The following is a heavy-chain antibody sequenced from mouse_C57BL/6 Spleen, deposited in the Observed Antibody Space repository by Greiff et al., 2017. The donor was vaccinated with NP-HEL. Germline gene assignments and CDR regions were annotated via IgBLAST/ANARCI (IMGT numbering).Heavy chain of an antibody. V-gene: IGHV1-74*01. CDR1: GYTFTSYW. CDR3: AIKESFYYDYDGWFAY. CDR2: IHPSDSDT. J-gene: IGHJ3*01. Sequence: QVQLQQPGAELAKPGASVKVSCKASGYTFTSYWMHWVKQRPGQGLEWIGRIHPSDSDTNYNQKFKGKATLTVDKSSSTAYIQLSSLTSEDSAVYYCAIKESFYYDYDGWFAYWGQGTLVTVSA. D-gene: IGHD2-4*01.